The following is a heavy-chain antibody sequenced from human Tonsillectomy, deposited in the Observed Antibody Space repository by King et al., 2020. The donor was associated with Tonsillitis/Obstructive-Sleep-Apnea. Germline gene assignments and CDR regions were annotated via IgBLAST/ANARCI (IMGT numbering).Heavy chain of an antibody. CDR3: AIFFFLPVAIRGLLFF. J-gene: IGHJ4*02. Sequence: VQLVESGGGLVKPGGPLRLSCAASGFIFSAYSMNWVRQAPGKGLEWVSFISSSSTYIYYADSEKGRFTISRDNTKNSLYLKKNSQRAEDTAVYYCAIFFFLPVAIRGLLFFWAQRTLLPVFS. V-gene: IGHV3-21*01. CDR1: GFIFSAYS. CDR2: ISSSSTYI. D-gene: IGHD2-2*02.